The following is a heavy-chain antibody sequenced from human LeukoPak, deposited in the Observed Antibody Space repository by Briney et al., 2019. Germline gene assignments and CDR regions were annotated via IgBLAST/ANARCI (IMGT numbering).Heavy chain of an antibody. D-gene: IGHD2-15*01. Sequence: PGGSLRLSCAASEFDFSSHAMTWVRQAPGKGLEWVSAINISGSKTYYADSVKGRFTISRDNSKNTLCLQMNSLRAEDTAVYYCAKQLGYCSDGSCYFPYWGQGTLVTVSS. CDR1: EFDFSSHA. J-gene: IGHJ4*02. V-gene: IGHV3-23*01. CDR2: INISGSKT. CDR3: AKQLGYCSDGSCYFPY.